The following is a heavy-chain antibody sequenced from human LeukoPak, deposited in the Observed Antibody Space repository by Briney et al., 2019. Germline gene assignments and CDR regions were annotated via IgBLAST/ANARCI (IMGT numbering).Heavy chain of an antibody. CDR3: ARDVPDFWSGFDY. CDR1: GYPFTSYG. CDR2: ISGNDGDT. Sequence: ASVKVSCKASGYPFTSYGLSWVRQAPGQGLEWMGQISGNDGDTNYAQKFQGRVTMTTDTATSTAYMKLTSLRSDDTAVYYCARDVPDFWSGFDYWGQGTLVTVSP. V-gene: IGHV1-18*01. J-gene: IGHJ4*02. D-gene: IGHD3-3*01.